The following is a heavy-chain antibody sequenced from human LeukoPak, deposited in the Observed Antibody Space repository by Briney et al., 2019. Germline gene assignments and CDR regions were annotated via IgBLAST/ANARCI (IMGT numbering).Heavy chain of an antibody. J-gene: IGHJ4*02. CDR3: ARDLRATIEYYFDY. D-gene: IGHD4-17*01. V-gene: IGHV1-2*02. Sequence: GASVKVSCKASGYTFTAYYMHWVRQAPGQGLEWMGWINPNTGGTNYAQKFQGRVTMTRDTSISTAYMELSRLRSEDTAVYYCARDLRATIEYYFDYWGQGTLVTVSS. CDR2: INPNTGGT. CDR1: GYTFTAYY.